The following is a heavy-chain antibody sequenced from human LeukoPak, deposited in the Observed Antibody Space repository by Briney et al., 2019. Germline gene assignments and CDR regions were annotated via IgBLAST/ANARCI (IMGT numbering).Heavy chain of an antibody. J-gene: IGHJ5*02. CDR2: IYYSGST. Sequence: SXTLSLTCTVSGGSISSYYWSWIRQPPGKGLEWIGYIYYSGSTNYNPSLKSRVTISVDTSKNQFSLKLSSVTAADTAVYYCARGSITGTTGWFDPWGQGTPVTVSS. D-gene: IGHD1-7*01. CDR1: GGSISSYY. V-gene: IGHV4-59*01. CDR3: ARGSITGTTGWFDP.